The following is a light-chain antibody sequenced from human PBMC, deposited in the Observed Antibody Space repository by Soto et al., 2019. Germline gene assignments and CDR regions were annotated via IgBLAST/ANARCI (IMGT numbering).Light chain of an antibody. CDR1: SSDVGGYDY. V-gene: IGLV2-14*01. CDR3: SSYSLSTAYL. Sequence: QSVLTQPASVSGSPGQSITISCTGTSSDVGGYDYVSWYQIHPGKAPKLMVFEVSNRPSGVSYRFSGSKSGNTASLTISRLQAEDEADYFCSSYSLSTAYLFGTGTKVTVL. CDR2: EVS. J-gene: IGLJ1*01.